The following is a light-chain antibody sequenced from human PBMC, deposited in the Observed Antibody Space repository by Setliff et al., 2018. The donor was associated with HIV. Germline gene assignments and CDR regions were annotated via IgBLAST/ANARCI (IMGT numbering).Light chain of an antibody. CDR2: EVS. J-gene: IGLJ2*01. CDR1: SSDVGGYNY. V-gene: IGLV2-8*01. Sequence: QSVLTQPPSASGSPGQSVTISCTGTSSDVGGYNYVSWYQQHPGKAPELMISEVSQRPSGVPDRFSGSKSGNTASLTVSGLQTEDEADYYCSSYGGSNNLVFGGGTKVTVL. CDR3: SSYGGSNNLV.